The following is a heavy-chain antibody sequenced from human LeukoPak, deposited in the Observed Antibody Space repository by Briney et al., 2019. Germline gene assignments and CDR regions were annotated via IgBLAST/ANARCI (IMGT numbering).Heavy chain of an antibody. Sequence: GGSLRLSCAASGFTFSSYAMHWVRQAPDKGLEWVAVISYDGSNKYYADSVKGRFTNSSDNSKNTLYLQMNSLSAEETAVYYCASIGGDSTGGVFDYWGQGTLVTVSS. V-gene: IGHV3-30-3*01. CDR3: ASIGGDSTGGVFDY. CDR1: GFTFSSYA. D-gene: IGHD2-21*02. J-gene: IGHJ4*02. CDR2: ISYDGSNK.